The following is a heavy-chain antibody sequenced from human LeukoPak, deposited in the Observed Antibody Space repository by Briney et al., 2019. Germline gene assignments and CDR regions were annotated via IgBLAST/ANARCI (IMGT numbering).Heavy chain of an antibody. CDR2: IYWDDDK. Sequence: SGPTLVKPTQTLTLTCTFSGFSLSTSGVGVGWIRQPPGKALEWLALIYWDDDKRYSPSLKSRLTITKDTSKNQVVLTMTNMDPVDTATYYCAHLYYDILTGYYNVGYFDYWGQGTLVTVSS. CDR3: AHLYYDILTGYYNVGYFDY. D-gene: IGHD3-9*01. CDR1: GFSLSTSGVG. V-gene: IGHV2-5*02. J-gene: IGHJ4*02.